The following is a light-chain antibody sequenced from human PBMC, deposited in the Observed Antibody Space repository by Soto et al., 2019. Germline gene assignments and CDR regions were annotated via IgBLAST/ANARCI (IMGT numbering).Light chain of an antibody. V-gene: IGKV1-39*01. Sequence: DIQMTQSPSSLSASVGDRVTITCRASQRVGSYLNWYQQKPGKAPTLLIYSASELQSGVSSRFIRSGSGTDFTLTIRNLQPEDFAVYYCQQSHNTHLTFGQGTKVEI. CDR3: QQSHNTHLT. CDR2: SAS. CDR1: QRVGSY. J-gene: IGKJ1*01.